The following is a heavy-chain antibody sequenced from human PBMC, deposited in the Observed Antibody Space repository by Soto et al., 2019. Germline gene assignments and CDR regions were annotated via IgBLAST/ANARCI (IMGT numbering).Heavy chain of an antibody. CDR1: GGSISRGDYS. CDR3: ARSLLVIAAAGYNWFDP. D-gene: IGHD6-13*01. CDR2: IYQSGTT. J-gene: IGHJ5*02. Sequence: PSETLSLTCGVSGGSISRGDYSWSWIRQPPGKGLEWIGFIYQSGTTYYNPSLKSRVTISVDRSKNQFSLKLTSVTDADTAVYYFARSLLVIAAAGYNWFDPWGQGTLVTVSS. V-gene: IGHV4-30-2*01.